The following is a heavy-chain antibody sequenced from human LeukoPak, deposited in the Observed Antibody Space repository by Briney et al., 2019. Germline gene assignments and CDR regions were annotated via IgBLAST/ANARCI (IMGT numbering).Heavy chain of an antibody. D-gene: IGHD2-2*01. J-gene: IGHJ4*02. CDR3: ARDPCHGALDY. Sequence: PGGSLRLSCVASRFTFSSSWMSWVRRAPGKGLEWVANIKQDGTEEYYVDSVRGRFSISKDNAKNSLYLQMNSLRAEDTAVYYCARDPCHGALDYWGQGALVTVSS. CDR1: RFTFSSSW. CDR2: IKQDGTEE. V-gene: IGHV3-7*03.